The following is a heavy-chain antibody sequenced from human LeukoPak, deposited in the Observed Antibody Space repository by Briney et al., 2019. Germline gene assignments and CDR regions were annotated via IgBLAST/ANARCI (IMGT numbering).Heavy chain of an antibody. V-gene: IGHV3-23*01. CDR3: AKDGWVRGASGDY. J-gene: IGHJ4*02. CDR1: GFTFSSYA. CDR2: VSNGCGTT. Sequence: GGSLRLSCAASGFTFSSYAMSWVRQAPGKGLEWVSVVSNGCGTTYYADSVKGRFTISRDNSKNTLYLQMNSLRAEDTAVYYCAKDGWVRGASGDYWGQGTLVTVSS. D-gene: IGHD3-10*01.